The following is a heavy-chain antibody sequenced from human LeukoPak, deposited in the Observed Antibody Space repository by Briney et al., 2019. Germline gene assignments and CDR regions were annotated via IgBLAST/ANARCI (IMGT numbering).Heavy chain of an antibody. CDR2: ISGSGDST. D-gene: IGHD3-10*02. V-gene: IGHV3-23*01. CDR1: GFTLRSYV. J-gene: IGHJ6*04. Sequence: GGSLRLSCVASGFTLRSYVMNWVRQTPGKGLEWVSSISGSGDSTFYADSVKGRFTISRDNAKNSLYLQMNSLGAEDTAVYYCAELGITMIGGVWGKGTTVTISS. CDR3: AELGITMIGGV.